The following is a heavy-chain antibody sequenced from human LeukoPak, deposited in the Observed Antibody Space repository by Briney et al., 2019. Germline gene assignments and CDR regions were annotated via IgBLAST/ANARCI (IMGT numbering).Heavy chain of an antibody. V-gene: IGHV1-8*02. J-gene: IGHJ4*02. Sequence: ASVKVSCKASGYTFTSYDINWVRQATGQGLEWMGWMNPNSGNTGYAQKFQGRVTMTEDTSTDTAYMELSSLRSEDTAVYYCAIGRDYSNYLIDYWGQGTLVTVSS. CDR1: GYTFTSYD. CDR2: MNPNSGNT. CDR3: AIGRDYSNYLIDY. D-gene: IGHD4-11*01.